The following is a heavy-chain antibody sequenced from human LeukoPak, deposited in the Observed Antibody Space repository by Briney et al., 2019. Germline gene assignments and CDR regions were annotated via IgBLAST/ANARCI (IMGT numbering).Heavy chain of an antibody. CDR2: ISGSGGST. CDR3: ARGSSGWNADH. J-gene: IGHJ5*02. D-gene: IGHD6-19*01. V-gene: IGHV3-23*01. CDR1: GFTFSSYA. Sequence: GGSLRLSCAASGFTFSSYAMSWVRQAPGKGLEWVSAISGSGGSTYYADSVKGRFTISRDNSKNTLYLQMNSLRAEDTGVYYCARGSSGWNADHWGQGTLVTVSS.